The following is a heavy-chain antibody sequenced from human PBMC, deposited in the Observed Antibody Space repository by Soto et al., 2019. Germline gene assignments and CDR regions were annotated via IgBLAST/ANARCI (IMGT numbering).Heavy chain of an antibody. D-gene: IGHD3-22*01. CDR3: ATAGNYDSSGRDF. Sequence: ASVKVSCKAFGFIFNNYAISWGRQAPGQGLEWMGWISANSGNTNYAQKLQGRVTMTTDTSTSTAYMELRSPRSDDTAVYYCATAGNYDSSGRDFWGQGTLVTVSS. V-gene: IGHV1-18*04. J-gene: IGHJ4*02. CDR2: ISANSGNT. CDR1: GFIFNNYA.